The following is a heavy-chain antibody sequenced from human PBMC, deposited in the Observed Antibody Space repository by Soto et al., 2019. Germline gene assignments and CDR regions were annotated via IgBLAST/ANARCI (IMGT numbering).Heavy chain of an antibody. CDR3: AKDLLPYSGGAYYFDY. D-gene: IGHD1-26*01. Sequence: GGSLRLSCAASGFTFSSYAMSWVRQAPGKGLEWVSAISGSGGSTYYADSVKGRFTISRDNSKNTLYLQMNSLRAEDTAVYYCAKDLLPYSGGAYYFDYWGQGTLVTVSS. J-gene: IGHJ4*02. CDR1: GFTFSSYA. V-gene: IGHV3-23*01. CDR2: ISGSGGST.